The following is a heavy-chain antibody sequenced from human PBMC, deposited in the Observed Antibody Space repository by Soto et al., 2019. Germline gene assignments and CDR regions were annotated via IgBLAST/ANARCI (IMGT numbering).Heavy chain of an antibody. D-gene: IGHD3-16*02. CDR3: ARYRFSGNRWSKFDY. Sequence: SETLSLTCTVSGVTVSSDAYYWSWIRQHPGKGLEWIGNIYHTGSTYYSPSLKSRIAISLVASKNQFSLTLTSVTAADTAVYFCARYRFSGNRWSKFDYWGQGTLVTVSS. CDR2: IYHTGST. V-gene: IGHV4-31*03. CDR1: GVTVSSDAYY. J-gene: IGHJ4*02.